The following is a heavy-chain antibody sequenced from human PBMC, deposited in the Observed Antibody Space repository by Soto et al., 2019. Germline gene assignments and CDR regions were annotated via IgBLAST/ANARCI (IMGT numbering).Heavy chain of an antibody. CDR1: GGTFSSYA. D-gene: IGHD1-7*01. CDR2: IIPIFGTA. V-gene: IGHV1-69*13. CDR3: ARDMGYNWNYYWFDP. Sequence: VASVKVSCKXSGGTFSSYAISWVRQAPGQGPEWMGGIIPIFGTANYAQKFQGRVTITADESTSTAYMELSSLRSEDTAVYYCARDMGYNWNYYWFDPWGQGTLVTVSS. J-gene: IGHJ5*02.